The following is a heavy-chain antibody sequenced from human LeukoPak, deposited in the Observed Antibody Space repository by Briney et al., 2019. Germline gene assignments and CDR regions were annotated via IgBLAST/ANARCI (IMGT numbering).Heavy chain of an antibody. D-gene: IGHD2-2*01. Sequence: GALRLSCAASGFTFSSYAMSWVRQASGKGLEWVSAISGSGGSTYYADSVKGRFTISRDNSKNTLYLQMNSLRAEDTAVYYCAKYCSSTSRRTTFDYWGQGTLVTVSS. J-gene: IGHJ4*02. CDR2: ISGSGGST. V-gene: IGHV3-23*01. CDR1: GFTFSSYA. CDR3: AKYCSSTSRRTTFDY.